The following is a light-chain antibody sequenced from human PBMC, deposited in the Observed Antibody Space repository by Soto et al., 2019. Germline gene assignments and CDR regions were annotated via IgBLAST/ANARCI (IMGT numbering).Light chain of an antibody. CDR3: SSYTTSYTQV. CDR2: EVS. V-gene: IGLV2-14*01. J-gene: IGLJ3*02. Sequence: QSVLTQPASVSGSPGQSITISCTGSSSDVGGYNYVSWYQHHPGKVLKLMIYEVSNRPSGVSNRFSGSKSGNTASLSISGLQAEDEADYYCSSYTTSYTQVFGGGTKLTVL. CDR1: SSDVGGYNY.